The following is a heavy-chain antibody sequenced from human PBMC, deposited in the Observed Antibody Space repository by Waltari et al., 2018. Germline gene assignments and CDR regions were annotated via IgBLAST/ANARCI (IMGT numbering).Heavy chain of an antibody. J-gene: IGHJ4*02. Sequence: QVRLQESGPGLVKPSETLSLTCTVFAYSISSGYHWGWIRQPPGKGLEWIGSIYHSGGTYYNPSLKSRVTISVDTSKNQFSLKLSSVTAADTAVYYCARDNWNPDYWGQGTLVTVSS. D-gene: IGHD1-1*01. CDR1: AYSISSGYH. CDR3: ARDNWNPDY. V-gene: IGHV4-38-2*02. CDR2: IYHSGGT.